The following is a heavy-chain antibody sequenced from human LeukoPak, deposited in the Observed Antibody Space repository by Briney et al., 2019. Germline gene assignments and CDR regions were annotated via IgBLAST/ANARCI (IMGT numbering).Heavy chain of an antibody. D-gene: IGHD2-2*01. CDR1: GFTFSSYY. Sequence: GGSLRLSCAASGFTFSSYYMNWVRQAPGKGLEWVSSISRSTNYTYYADSVKGRFTISRDNAKNSLYLQMNSLRAEDTAVYYCARDQRYCSSSSCPWEPFDYWGQGTLVTVSS. V-gene: IGHV3-21*04. CDR3: ARDQRYCSSSSCPWEPFDY. CDR2: ISRSTNYT. J-gene: IGHJ4*02.